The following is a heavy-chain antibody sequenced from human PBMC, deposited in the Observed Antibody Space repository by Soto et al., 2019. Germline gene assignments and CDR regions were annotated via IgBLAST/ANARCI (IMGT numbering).Heavy chain of an antibody. CDR2: IKNGGST. CDR3: ARDRIPTGMDV. J-gene: IGHJ6*02. Sequence: GGSLRLACAASGFTVSSNYMSWVRQAPGKGLEWVSVIKNGGSTYYADSVKGRFTITRDNSKNTLYLQMNSLRAEDTAAYYCARDRIPTGMDVWGQGTTVTVSS. V-gene: IGHV3-66*01. CDR1: GFTVSSNY.